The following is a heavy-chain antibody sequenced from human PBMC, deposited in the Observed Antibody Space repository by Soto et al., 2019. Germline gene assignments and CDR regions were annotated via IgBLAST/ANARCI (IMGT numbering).Heavy chain of an antibody. J-gene: IGHJ4*02. CDR1: GGSISSYY. V-gene: IGHV4-59*08. CDR2: IYYSGNT. D-gene: IGHD5-18*01. Sequence: SENLSLTCTVSGGSISSYYWSWIRQPPGKGLEWIGYIYYSGNTNYNPSLKSRVTISVDTSKNQFSLKLSSVTAADTAVYYCARHGRFERGYRYGSSFDYRGQGTLVTVSS. CDR3: ARHGRFERGYRYGSSFDY.